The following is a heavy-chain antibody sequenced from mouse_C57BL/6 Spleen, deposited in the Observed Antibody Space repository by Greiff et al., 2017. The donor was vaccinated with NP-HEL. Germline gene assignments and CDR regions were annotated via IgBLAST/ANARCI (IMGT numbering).Heavy chain of an antibody. V-gene: IGHV1-76*01. CDR3: ARGEYYYGSSGYFDV. Sequence: QVQLQQSGAELVRPGASVKLSCKASGYTFTDYYINWVKQRPGQGLEWIARIYPGSGNTYYNEKFKGKATLTAEKSSSTAYMQLSSLTSEDSAVYFCARGEYYYGSSGYFDVWGTGTTVTVSS. CDR1: GYTFTDYY. CDR2: IYPGSGNT. J-gene: IGHJ1*03. D-gene: IGHD1-1*01.